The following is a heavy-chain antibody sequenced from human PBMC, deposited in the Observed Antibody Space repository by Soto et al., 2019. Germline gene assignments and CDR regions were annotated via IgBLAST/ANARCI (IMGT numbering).Heavy chain of an antibody. CDR2: ISSSSSTI. Sequence: GGSLRLSCAASGFTFSSYSMNWVRQAPGKGLEWVSYISSSSSTIYYADSVKGRFTISRDNAKNSLYLQMNSLRAEDTAVYYCARDLGGYSGPDAFDIWGQGTMVTVSS. CDR3: ARDLGGYSGPDAFDI. CDR1: GFTFSSYS. D-gene: IGHD5-12*01. J-gene: IGHJ3*02. V-gene: IGHV3-48*01.